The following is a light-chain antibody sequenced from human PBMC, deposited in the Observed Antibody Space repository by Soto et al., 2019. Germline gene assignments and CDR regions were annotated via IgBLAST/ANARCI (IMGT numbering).Light chain of an antibody. CDR3: HQRQGWSRT. CDR2: QTS. Sequence: EIVLTQSPATLSSFPGDRVTLSCRASQYINTRLAWYQHRPGQAPRHLNYQTSIRAAGIPARFSASGSGTDFTLTISDVQPDDFALYYCHQRQGWSRTFGQGTKVDIK. J-gene: IGKJ1*01. V-gene: IGKV3-11*01. CDR1: QYINTR.